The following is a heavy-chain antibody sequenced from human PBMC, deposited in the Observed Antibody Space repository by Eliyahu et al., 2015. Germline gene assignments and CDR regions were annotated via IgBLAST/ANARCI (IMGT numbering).Heavy chain of an antibody. CDR2: IYYTGKT. V-gene: IGHV4-39*01. J-gene: IGHJ4*02. Sequence: QLQLQESGPGLVKPSXTLSLTCTVSGGSISSSSYYWGWIRQPPGKGLEWIGSIYYTGKTFYNPSLKSRATISVDTSKNQFSLRLNSVTAADTAVHFCVGFIQGAVGNDWGQGTLVTVSS. D-gene: IGHD6-13*01. CDR3: VGFIQGAVGND. CDR1: GGSISSSSYY.